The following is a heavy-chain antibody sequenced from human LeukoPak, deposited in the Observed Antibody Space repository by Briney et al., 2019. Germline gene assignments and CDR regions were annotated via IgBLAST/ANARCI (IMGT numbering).Heavy chain of an antibody. D-gene: IGHD5-12*01. J-gene: IGHJ4*02. CDR2: IKQDGSEK. V-gene: IGHV3-7*01. CDR3: ARSLAWWLRSYFDY. Sequence: PGGSLRLSCAASGFTFSSCPMSWVRQAPGKGLEWVANIKQDGSEKYYVDSVKGRFTISRDNAKNSLYLQMNSLRAEDTAVYYCARSLAWWLRSYFDYWGQGTLVTVSS. CDR1: GFTFSSCP.